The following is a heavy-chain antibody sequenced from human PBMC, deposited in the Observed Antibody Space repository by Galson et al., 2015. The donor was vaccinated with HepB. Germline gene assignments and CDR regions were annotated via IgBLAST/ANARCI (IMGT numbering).Heavy chain of an antibody. J-gene: IGHJ6*02. Sequence: SVKVSCKASGYTFTSYGISWVRQAPGQGLEWMGWISAYNGNTNYAQKLQGRVTMTTDTSTSAAYMELRSLRSDDTAVYYCARGGWIQLWLPCYDGMDVWGQGTTVTVSS. CDR2: ISAYNGNT. CDR1: GYTFTSYG. CDR3: ARGGWIQLWLPCYDGMDV. D-gene: IGHD5-18*01. V-gene: IGHV1-18*04.